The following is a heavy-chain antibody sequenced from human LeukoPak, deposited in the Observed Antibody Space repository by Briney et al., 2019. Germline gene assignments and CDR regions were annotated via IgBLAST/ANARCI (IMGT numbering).Heavy chain of an antibody. D-gene: IGHD1-1*01. J-gene: IGHJ6*02. V-gene: IGHV3-21*01. CDR1: GFTFSTYR. CDR3: ARGGTDRYYYGVDV. CDR2: IGSSSNYI. Sequence: GGSLRLSCAASGFTFSTYRMNWVRQAPGKGLEWVSCIGSSSNYIYDADSVKGRFTISRDNAKNLLYLQMNSLRAEDTAVYYCARGGTDRYYYGVDVWGQGTTVTVSS.